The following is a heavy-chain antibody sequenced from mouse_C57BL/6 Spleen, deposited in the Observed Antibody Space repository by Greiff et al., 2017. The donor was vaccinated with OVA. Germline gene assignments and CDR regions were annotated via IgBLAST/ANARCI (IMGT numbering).Heavy chain of an antibody. CDR2: ISDGGSYT. CDR3: ARANWDGVYYFDY. CDR1: GFTFSSYA. J-gene: IGHJ2*01. Sequence: EVHLVESGGGLVKPGGSLKLSCAASGFTFSSYAMSCVRQTPEKRLEWVATISDGGSYTYYPDNVKGRFTISRDNAKNNLYLQMSHLKSEDTAMYYCARANWDGVYYFDYWGQGTTLTVSS. D-gene: IGHD4-1*01. V-gene: IGHV5-4*01.